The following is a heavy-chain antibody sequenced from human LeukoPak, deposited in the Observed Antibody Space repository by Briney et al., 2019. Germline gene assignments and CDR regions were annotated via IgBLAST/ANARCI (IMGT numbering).Heavy chain of an antibody. CDR3: ARISGGGAFDI. V-gene: IGHV3-66*01. CDR2: IYSGGST. J-gene: IGHJ3*02. D-gene: IGHD3-10*01. Sequence: EAGGSLRLSCAASGFTVSSNYMSWVRQAPGKGLEWVSVIYSGGSTYYADSVKGRFTISRDNSKNTLYLQMNSLRAEDTAVYYCARISGGGAFDIWGQGTMVTVSS. CDR1: GFTVSSNY.